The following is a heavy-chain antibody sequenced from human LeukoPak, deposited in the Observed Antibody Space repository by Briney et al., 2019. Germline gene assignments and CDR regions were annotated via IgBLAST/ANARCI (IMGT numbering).Heavy chain of an antibody. CDR3: AKWEGTRQFYFGY. CDR1: GFSFRDFG. D-gene: IGHD1-26*01. V-gene: IGHV3-33*06. J-gene: IGHJ4*02. CDR2: TWYDESQR. Sequence: GGSLRLSCAVSGFSFRDFGFHWVRQAPGKGLEWVAVTWYDESQRYYADSVKGRFTISKDNSKNTLYLEVNSLRVEDTAVYYCAKWEGTRQFYFGYWGQGALVTVAS.